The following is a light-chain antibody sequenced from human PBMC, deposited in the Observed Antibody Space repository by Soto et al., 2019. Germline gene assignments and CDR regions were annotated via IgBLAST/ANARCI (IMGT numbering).Light chain of an antibody. J-gene: IGLJ2*01. CDR3: AAWDDSLSGVV. CDR1: SSNIGSNF. Sequence: QSVLTQPPSASGAPGQRVTISCSGSSSNIGSNFIYWYQQLPGTAPKLLIDRNNQRPSAVPDRFSGYKSGTSASLAISGLRSEDEGDYHCAAWDDSLSGVVFGGGTQLTV. CDR2: RNN. V-gene: IGLV1-47*01.